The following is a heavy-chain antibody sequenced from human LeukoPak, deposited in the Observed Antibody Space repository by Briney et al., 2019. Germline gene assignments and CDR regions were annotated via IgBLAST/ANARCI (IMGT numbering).Heavy chain of an antibody. D-gene: IGHD3-3*01. V-gene: IGHV1-8*01. CDR3: ARGHYVLRFLETNWFDP. CDR1: GYTFTSYD. J-gene: IGHJ5*02. CDR2: MNPNSVNT. Sequence: ASVKVSCKASGYTFTSYDINWVRQATGQGLEWMGWMNPNSVNTGYAQKFQGRVTMTRNTSISTAYMELSSLRSEDTAVYYCARGHYVLRFLETNWFDPWGQGTLVTVSS.